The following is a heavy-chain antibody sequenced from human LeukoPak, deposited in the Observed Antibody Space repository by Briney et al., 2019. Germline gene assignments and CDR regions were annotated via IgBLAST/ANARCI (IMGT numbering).Heavy chain of an antibody. D-gene: IGHD6-13*01. Sequence: GGSLRHSRAASGFTFSNYARHWVRQAPGKGLEYVSAISSNGGSTYYANSVKGRFTISRDSSNNTLYLQMGSLRAEDMAVYYCARRSSRWFRYVDYWGQGTRVTVSS. CDR2: ISSNGGST. CDR1: GFTFSNYA. V-gene: IGHV3-64*01. CDR3: ARRSSRWFRYVDY. J-gene: IGHJ4*02.